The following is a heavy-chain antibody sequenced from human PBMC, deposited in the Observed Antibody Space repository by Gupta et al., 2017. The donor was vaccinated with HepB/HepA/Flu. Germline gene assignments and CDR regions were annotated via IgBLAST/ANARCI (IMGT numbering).Heavy chain of an antibody. CDR1: GCMFSSYD. CDR3: AKGSPYSGSYSGFDK. J-gene: IGHJ4*02. Sequence: EVQLLESGGGLVQPGGSLRISWAASGCMFSSYDMSWVRQAPGKGLEWVSAISGSGNSAYYTDSVKGRLTISRDNPKNTLYLQMISLRADDTAVYYCAKGSPYSGSYSGFDKWGQGTLVTVSS. V-gene: IGHV3-23*01. D-gene: IGHD1-26*01. CDR2: ISGSGNSA.